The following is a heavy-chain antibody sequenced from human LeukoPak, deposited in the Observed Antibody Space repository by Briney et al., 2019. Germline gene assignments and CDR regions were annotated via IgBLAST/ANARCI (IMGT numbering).Heavy chain of an antibody. CDR3: ASITGMVRGSSDH. D-gene: IGHD3-10*01. Sequence: GGSLRLSCAASGFTFGSYGLQWVRQAPGKGPEWVSSNSSSRTYINYADSVKGRFTISRDNAKNSLYLEMSSLRAEDTAVYYCASITGMVRGSSDHWGQGTLVTVSS. V-gene: IGHV3-21*01. CDR1: GFTFGSYG. J-gene: IGHJ4*02. CDR2: NSSSRTYI.